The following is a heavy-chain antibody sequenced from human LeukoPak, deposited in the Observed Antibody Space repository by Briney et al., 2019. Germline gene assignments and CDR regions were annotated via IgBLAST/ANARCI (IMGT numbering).Heavy chain of an antibody. CDR1: GFTFSSYS. CDR2: ISSSSSYI. V-gene: IGHV3-21*04. CDR3: ATVQQENLEWLLPFDY. Sequence: PGGSLRLSCAASGFTFSSYSMNWVRQAPGKGLEWVSSISSSSSYIYYADSVKGRFTISRDNSKSTLYIQMNSLRAEDTAVYYCATVQQENLEWLLPFDYWGQGTLVTVSS. J-gene: IGHJ4*02. D-gene: IGHD3-3*01.